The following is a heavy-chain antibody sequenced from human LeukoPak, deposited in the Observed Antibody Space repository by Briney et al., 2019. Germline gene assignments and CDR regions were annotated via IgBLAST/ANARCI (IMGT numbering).Heavy chain of an antibody. CDR3: ARAGRRGSGFDP. Sequence: VGSLRLSCAASGFTFSSYSMNWVRLAPGKGLEWVSSISSSSSYIYYADSVKGRFTIPRDNAKNSLYLQVNSLRAEDTAVYYCARAGRRGSGFDPWGQGTLVTVSS. CDR2: ISSSSSYI. CDR1: GFTFSSYS. D-gene: IGHD3-10*01. V-gene: IGHV3-21*01. J-gene: IGHJ5*02.